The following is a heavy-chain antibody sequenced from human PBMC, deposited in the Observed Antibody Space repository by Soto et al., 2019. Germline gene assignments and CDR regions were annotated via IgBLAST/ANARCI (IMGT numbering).Heavy chain of an antibody. J-gene: IGHJ4*02. Sequence: SETLSLTCPVSGCSINGSSYLWGWLRQPAGKGLEWTGTTYYSGSTYQNPSLKSRVTISVDTYKNQSSLQLSSANAEDTAAYYCASHPRPPNGRSAVAPLFEYWGQGPLDNDSS. CDR2: TYYSGST. V-gene: IGHV4-39*01. D-gene: IGHD3-10*01. CDR1: GCSINGSSYL. CDR3: ASHPRPPNGRSAVAPLFEY.